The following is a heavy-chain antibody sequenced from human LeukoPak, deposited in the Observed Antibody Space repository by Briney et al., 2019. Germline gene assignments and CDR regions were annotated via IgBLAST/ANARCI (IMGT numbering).Heavy chain of an antibody. V-gene: IGHV3-33*01. D-gene: IGHD4-17*01. CDR2: IWYDGSNK. CDR1: GFTFSSYG. J-gene: IGHJ4*02. CDR3: ATLGDYGDYSFDY. Sequence: GRSLGLSCAASGFTFSSYGMHWVRQAPGKGLGWVAVIWYDGSNKYYADSVKGRFTISRDNSKNTLYLQMNSLRAEDTAVYYCATLGDYGDYSFDYWGQGTLVTVSS.